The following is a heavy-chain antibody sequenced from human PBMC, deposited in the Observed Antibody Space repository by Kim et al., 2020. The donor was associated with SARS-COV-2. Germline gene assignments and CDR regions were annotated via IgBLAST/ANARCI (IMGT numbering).Heavy chain of an antibody. J-gene: IGHJ5*02. CDR2: IYYGGST. Sequence: SETLSLTCTVSGGAITSGDSFWTWIRQPPGRGLEWIGYIYYGGSTYYNPSLKSRVSISMDTSINQFSLHLSSVTATDTAVYYCARGTYYHGSGTYPWFDPWGQGTLVTVSS. D-gene: IGHD3-10*01. CDR3: ARGTYYHGSGTYPWFDP. V-gene: IGHV4-30-4*01. CDR1: GGAITSGDSF.